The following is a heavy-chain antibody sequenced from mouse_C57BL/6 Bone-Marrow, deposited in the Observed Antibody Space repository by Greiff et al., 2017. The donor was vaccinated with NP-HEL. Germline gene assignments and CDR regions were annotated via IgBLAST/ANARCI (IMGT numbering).Heavy chain of an antibody. J-gene: IGHJ4*01. Sequence: QVQLQQPGAELVRPGTSVKLSCKASGYTFTSYWMHWVKQRPGQGLEWIGVIDPSDSYTNYNQKFKGKATLTVDTSSSTAYMQLSSLTSEDSAVYYCASGGYDYDVRMDYWGQGTSVTVTA. D-gene: IGHD2-4*01. CDR1: GYTFTSYW. V-gene: IGHV1-59*01. CDR3: ASGGYDYDVRMDY. CDR2: IDPSDSYT.